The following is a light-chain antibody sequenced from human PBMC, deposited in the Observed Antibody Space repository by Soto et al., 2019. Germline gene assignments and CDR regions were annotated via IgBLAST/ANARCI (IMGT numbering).Light chain of an antibody. CDR3: SSYTTSNTRQIV. V-gene: IGLV2-14*03. Sequence: QSVLTQPASVSGSPGQSITISCTGTSSDVGGYNYVSWYQHHPGKAPKLIIYDVSNRPSGVSNRFSGPKSGNTASLTISGLQPEDEADYYCSSYTTSNTRQIVFGTGTQVTVL. CDR1: SSDVGGYNY. CDR2: DVS. J-gene: IGLJ1*01.